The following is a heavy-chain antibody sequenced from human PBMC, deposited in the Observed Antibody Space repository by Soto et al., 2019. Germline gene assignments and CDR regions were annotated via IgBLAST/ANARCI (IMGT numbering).Heavy chain of an antibody. CDR1: GFTFSSYG. CDR3: AKETGTTSYFDY. V-gene: IGHV3-30*18. D-gene: IGHD1-1*01. J-gene: IGHJ4*02. Sequence: GGSLRLSCAASGFTFSSYGMHWVRQAPGKGLEWVAVISCGGGNKYYADSVKGRFTISRDNSKNTLYLQMNSLRAEDTAVYYSAKETGTTSYFDYWGQGTLVTVSS. CDR2: ISCGGGNK.